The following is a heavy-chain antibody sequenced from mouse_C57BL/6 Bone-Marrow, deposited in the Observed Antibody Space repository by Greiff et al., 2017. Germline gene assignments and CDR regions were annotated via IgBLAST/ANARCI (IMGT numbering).Heavy chain of an antibody. V-gene: IGHV1-4*01. Sequence: QVQLQQSGAELARPGASVKMSCKASGYTFTSYTMHWVKQRPGQGLEWIGYINPSSGYTKYNQKFKDKATLTADKYSSTAYMQLSSLTSEDSAVYYCARYGVYGTDWYFDVWGTGTTVTVSS. D-gene: IGHD1-1*01. J-gene: IGHJ1*03. CDR1: GYTFTSYT. CDR2: INPSSGYT. CDR3: ARYGVYGTDWYFDV.